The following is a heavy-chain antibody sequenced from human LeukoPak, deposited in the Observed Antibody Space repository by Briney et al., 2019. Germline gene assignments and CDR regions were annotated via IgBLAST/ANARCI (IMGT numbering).Heavy chain of an antibody. CDR2: IKQDGSEK. V-gene: IGHV3-7*04. D-gene: IGHD2-2*02. CDR1: RFTFSSYW. Sequence: GGSLRLSCAASRFTFSSYWMSWVRQAPGKGLEWVANIKQDGSEKYYVDSVKGRFTISRDNAKNSLYLQMNSLRAEDTAVYYCATDPILSPNKVGYYYYGMDVWGQGTTVTVSS. J-gene: IGHJ6*02. CDR3: ATDPILSPNKVGYYYYGMDV.